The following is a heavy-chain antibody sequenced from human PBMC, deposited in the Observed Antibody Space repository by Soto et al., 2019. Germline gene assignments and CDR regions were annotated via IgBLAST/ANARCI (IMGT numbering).Heavy chain of an antibody. Sequence: QVQLQESGPGLVKPSQTLSLTCTVSGGSISSGGYYCSWIRQHPGQGLEWIGYIYYSGSTYYNPSIHSRVTISVDTSKNQFSLQLSSVTAADTAVYYCARGLYYDFWSGYNWFDPWGQGPLVTVSS. CDR2: IYYSGST. J-gene: IGHJ5*02. CDR1: GGSISSGGYY. CDR3: ARGLYYDFWSGYNWFDP. D-gene: IGHD3-3*01. V-gene: IGHV4-31*03.